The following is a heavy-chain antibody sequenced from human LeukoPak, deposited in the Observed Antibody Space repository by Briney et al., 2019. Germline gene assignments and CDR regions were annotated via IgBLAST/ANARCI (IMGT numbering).Heavy chain of an antibody. CDR3: AGFDVLRFLGVGY. D-gene: IGHD3-3*01. CDR1: GGYISSYY. V-gene: IGHV4-59*01. J-gene: IGHJ4*02. CDR2: IYYSGST. Sequence: SETLSLTCTVSGGYISSYYWSWIRQPPGKGLEWIGYIYYSGSTNYNPSLKSRVTISVDTSKNQFSLKLSSVTAADTAVYYCAGFDVLRFLGVGYWGQGTLVTVSS.